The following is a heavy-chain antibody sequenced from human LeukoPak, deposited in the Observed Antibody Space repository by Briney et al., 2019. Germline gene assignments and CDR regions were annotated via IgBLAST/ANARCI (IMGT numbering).Heavy chain of an antibody. Sequence: ASVKVSCKASGYTFTSYGISWVRQAPGQGLEWMGWISAYNGNTNYAQKLQGRVTMTTDTSTSTAYMELRSLRSDDTAVYYCARAYNYDILTGYLPWSGDYWGQGTLVTVSS. V-gene: IGHV1-18*01. CDR2: ISAYNGNT. CDR1: GYTFTSYG. J-gene: IGHJ4*02. D-gene: IGHD3-9*01. CDR3: ARAYNYDILTGYLPWSGDY.